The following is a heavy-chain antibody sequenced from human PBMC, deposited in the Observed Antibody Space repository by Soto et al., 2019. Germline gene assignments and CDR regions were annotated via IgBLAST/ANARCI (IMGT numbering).Heavy chain of an antibody. CDR3: AKDTGFIAARPGYFDY. D-gene: IGHD6-6*01. V-gene: IGHV3-9*01. Sequence: EVQLVESGGGLVQPGRSLRLSCAASGFTFDDYAMHWVRQAPGRGLEWVSGISWNSGSIGYADSVKGRFTISRDNAKNSLYLQMNSLRAEDTALYYCAKDTGFIAARPGYFDYWGQGTLVTVSS. CDR2: ISWNSGSI. J-gene: IGHJ4*02. CDR1: GFTFDDYA.